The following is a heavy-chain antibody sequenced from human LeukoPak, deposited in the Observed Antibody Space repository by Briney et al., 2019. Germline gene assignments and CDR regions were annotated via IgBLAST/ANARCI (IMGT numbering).Heavy chain of an antibody. J-gene: IGHJ3*02. CDR2: IYHSGST. D-gene: IGHD1-14*01. V-gene: IGHV4-30-2*01. CDR1: GGSISSGGYY. CDR3: AREPSRKRAFDI. Sequence: PSQTLSLTCTVSGGSISSGGYYWSWIRQPPGKGLEWIGYIYHSGSTYYNPSLKSRVTISVDTSKNQFSLKLSSVTAADTAVYYCAREPSRKRAFDIWGQGTMVTVSS.